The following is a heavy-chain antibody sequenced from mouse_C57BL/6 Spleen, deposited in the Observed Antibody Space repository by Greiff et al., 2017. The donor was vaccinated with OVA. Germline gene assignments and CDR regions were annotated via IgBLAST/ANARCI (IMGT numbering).Heavy chain of an antibody. Sequence: VQLQQSGPELVKPGASVKISCKASGYSFPDYNMNWVKQSNGKSLEWIGVINPNYGTTSYKQKLKGKATLTVDQSSSTADMQLNGLTSEGSAVDDWARRRVLRSHGYFDVWGTGTTVTVSS. J-gene: IGHJ1*03. D-gene: IGHD1-1*01. CDR1: GYSFPDYN. V-gene: IGHV1-39*01. CDR2: INPNYGTT. CDR3: ARRRVLRSHGYFDV.